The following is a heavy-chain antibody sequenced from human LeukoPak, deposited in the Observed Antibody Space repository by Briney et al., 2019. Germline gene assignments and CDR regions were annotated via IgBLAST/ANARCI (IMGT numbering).Heavy chain of an antibody. D-gene: IGHD6-19*01. V-gene: IGHV3-23*01. CDR2: ISGSGGST. Sequence: GGSLRLSCAASGFTFSSYAMTWVRQAPGKGPEWVSGISGSGGSTYYADSVKGRFTISRDNSKNTLYLQMNSLRAEDTAVYYCAKGSGWFFDYWGQGTLVTVSS. CDR3: AKGSGWFFDY. J-gene: IGHJ4*02. CDR1: GFTFSSYA.